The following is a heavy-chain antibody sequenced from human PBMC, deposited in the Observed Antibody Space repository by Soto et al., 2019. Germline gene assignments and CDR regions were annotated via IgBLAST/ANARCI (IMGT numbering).Heavy chain of an antibody. Sequence: QLQLQESGSGLVKPSQTLSLTCAVSGASISSGGSSWSWIRQAPGTGLEWIGYIYHSGITNYNPSLKSRVTISVDKSQNQFSLSLRFVTAADTAVYYCARGLAVRGSYGLDVWGQGTTVTVSS. CDR1: GASISSGGSS. D-gene: IGHD3-10*01. CDR3: ARGLAVRGSYGLDV. CDR2: IYHSGIT. V-gene: IGHV4-30-2*01. J-gene: IGHJ6*02.